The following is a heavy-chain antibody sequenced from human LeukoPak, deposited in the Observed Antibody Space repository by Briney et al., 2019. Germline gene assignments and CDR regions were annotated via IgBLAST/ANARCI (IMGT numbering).Heavy chain of an antibody. D-gene: IGHD6-13*01. V-gene: IGHV4-30-2*01. CDR2: IYHSGST. CDR1: GGSISSGGYY. J-gene: IGHJ4*02. CDR3: ARGSIAAAGLDY. Sequence: PSETLSLTCSVSGGSISSGGYYWSWIRQPPGKGLEWIGYIYHSGSTYYNPSLKSRVTISVDRSKNQFSLKRSSVTAADTAVYYCARGSIAAAGLDYWGQGTLVTVSS.